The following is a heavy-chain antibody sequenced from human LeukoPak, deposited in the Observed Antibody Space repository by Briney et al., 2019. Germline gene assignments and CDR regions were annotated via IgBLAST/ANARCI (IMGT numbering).Heavy chain of an antibody. CDR2: IYPRDGST. V-gene: IGHV1-46*01. CDR1: GYTLTSNY. CDR3: ATPPQSGGDAFDI. J-gene: IGHJ3*02. Sequence: ASVKVSCKASGYTLTSNYIHWVRQAPGQGLEWMGMIYPRDGSTSYAQKFQGRVTMTEDTSTDTAYMELSSLRSEDTAVYYCATPPQSGGDAFDIWGQGTMVTVSS.